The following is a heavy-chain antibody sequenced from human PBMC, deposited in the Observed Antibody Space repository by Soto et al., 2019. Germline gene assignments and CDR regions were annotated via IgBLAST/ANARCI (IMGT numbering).Heavy chain of an antibody. D-gene: IGHD6-13*01. CDR3: ARRVSARAAAGTYGDYFDD. J-gene: IGHJ4*02. V-gene: IGHV1-69*01. CDR1: GGTFSSYA. CDR2: IIPSFGTA. Sequence: QVQLVQSGAEVKKPGSSVKVSCKASGGTFSSYAISWVRPAPGQGLEWMGGIIPSFGTANYAQKFQGRVTITADESTSTAYMELISLRSEDTAVYYCARRVSARAAAGTYGDYFDDWGQGTLVTVSS.